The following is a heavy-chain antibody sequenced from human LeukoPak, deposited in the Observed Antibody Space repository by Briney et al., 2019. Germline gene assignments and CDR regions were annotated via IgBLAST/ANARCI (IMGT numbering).Heavy chain of an antibody. D-gene: IGHD6-13*01. CDR3: ARSIPYGTTWYGRSDY. CDR1: GFPFSSYS. J-gene: IGHJ4*02. CDR2: IKPDGTTK. Sequence: GGSLRLSCAASGFPFSSYSMTWVCQAPGKGLEWVANIKPDGTTKFYVDSVKGRFTISRDNALNSLYLQMYSLRAEDTAIYYCARSIPYGTTWYGRSDYWGQGTLVTVSS. V-gene: IGHV3-7*03.